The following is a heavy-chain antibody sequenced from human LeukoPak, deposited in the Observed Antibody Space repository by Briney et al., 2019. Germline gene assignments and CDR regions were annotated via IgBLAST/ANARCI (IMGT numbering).Heavy chain of an antibody. CDR2: INTNTGNP. J-gene: IGHJ6*02. D-gene: IGHD3-3*01. Sequence: ASGKVSCKASGYTFTSYAMNWVRQAPGQGLEWMGWINTNTGNPTYAQGFTGRFVFSLDTSVSTAYLQISSLKAEDTAVYYCARDRYDFWSGYYPSNYYYYYGMDVWGQGTTVTVSS. CDR1: GYTFTSYA. CDR3: ARDRYDFWSGYYPSNYYYYYGMDV. V-gene: IGHV7-4-1*02.